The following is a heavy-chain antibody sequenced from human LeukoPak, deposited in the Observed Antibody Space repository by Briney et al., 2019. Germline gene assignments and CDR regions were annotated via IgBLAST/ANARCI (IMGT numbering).Heavy chain of an antibody. J-gene: IGHJ6*03. CDR2: IKQDGSEK. CDR1: GFTFSSYW. Sequence: GGSLRLSCAASGFTFSSYWMSWVRQAPGKGLEWVANIKQDGSEKYYVDSGKGRFTISRDNAKNSLYLQMNSLRAEDTAVYYCARSVRDYDFWSGSYYYYMDVWGKGTTVTVSS. D-gene: IGHD3-3*01. V-gene: IGHV3-7*01. CDR3: ARSVRDYDFWSGSYYYYMDV.